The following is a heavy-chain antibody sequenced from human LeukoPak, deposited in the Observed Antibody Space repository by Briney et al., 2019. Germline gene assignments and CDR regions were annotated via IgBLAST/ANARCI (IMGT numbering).Heavy chain of an antibody. D-gene: IGHD5-18*01. CDR2: ISSSSSYI. CDR3: AIPPQPDLWLGFDY. J-gene: IGHJ4*02. CDR1: GFIFSSYN. V-gene: IGHV3-21*01. Sequence: GGSLRLSCAASGFIFSSYNMNWVRQAPGKGLEWVSFISSSSSYIYYADSVKGRFTISRDNAKNSLYLQMNSLRAEDTAVYYCAIPPQPDLWLGFDYWGQGTLVTVSS.